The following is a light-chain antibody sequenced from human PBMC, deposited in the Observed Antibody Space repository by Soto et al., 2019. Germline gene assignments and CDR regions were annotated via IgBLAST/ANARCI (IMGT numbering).Light chain of an antibody. CDR2: EVS. V-gene: IGLV2-14*01. CDR3: SSYTSSSILA. CDR1: SSDVGGYNY. Sequence: QSALTQPASVSGSPGQSITISCTGTSSDVGGYNYVSWYQQHPGKAPKLMIYEVSNRPSGVSNRFSGSKSGNTASLTISGLQAEDEADYYCSSYTSSSILAFGTGTKLTVL. J-gene: IGLJ1*01.